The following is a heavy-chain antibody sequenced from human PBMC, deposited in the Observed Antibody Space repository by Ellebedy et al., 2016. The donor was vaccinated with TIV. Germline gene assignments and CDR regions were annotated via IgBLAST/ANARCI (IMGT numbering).Heavy chain of an antibody. Sequence: SETLSLTXTVSGGSISSYYWSWIRQPPGKGLEWIGYIYYSGSTNYNPSLKSRVTISVDTSKNQFSLKLSSVTAADTAVYYCARGTPPQYYDFWSGYYTGRNWFDPWGQGTPVTVSS. D-gene: IGHD3-3*01. V-gene: IGHV4-59*01. J-gene: IGHJ5*02. CDR3: ARGTPPQYYDFWSGYYTGRNWFDP. CDR2: IYYSGST. CDR1: GGSISSYY.